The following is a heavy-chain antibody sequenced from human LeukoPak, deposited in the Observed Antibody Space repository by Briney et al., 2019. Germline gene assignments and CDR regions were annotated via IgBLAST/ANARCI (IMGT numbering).Heavy chain of an antibody. CDR2: FDPEDGET. Sequence: ASVKVSCKVSGYTLTELSMHWVRQAPGEGLEWMGGFDPEDGETIYAQKFQGRVTMTEDTSTDTAYMELSSLRSEDTAVYYCATISLYSSGWYNRYIQHWGQGTLVTVSS. J-gene: IGHJ1*01. CDR3: ATISLYSSGWYNRYIQH. D-gene: IGHD6-19*01. CDR1: GYTLTELS. V-gene: IGHV1-24*01.